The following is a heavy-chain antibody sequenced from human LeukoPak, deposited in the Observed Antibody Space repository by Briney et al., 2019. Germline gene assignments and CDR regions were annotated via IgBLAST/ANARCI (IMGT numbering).Heavy chain of an antibody. V-gene: IGHV3-53*01. CDR1: GFAVSDNY. J-gene: IGHJ4*02. CDR3: ARVPSLSSSGWYGNDY. CDR2: IYSRGST. Sequence: PGGSLRLSCAASGFAVSDNYINWVRQAPGKGLEWVSVIYSRGSTYYADSVKGRFTISRDNSKNTLYLQMNSLRAEDTAVYYCARVPSLSSSGWYGNDYWGQGTLVTVSS. D-gene: IGHD6-19*01.